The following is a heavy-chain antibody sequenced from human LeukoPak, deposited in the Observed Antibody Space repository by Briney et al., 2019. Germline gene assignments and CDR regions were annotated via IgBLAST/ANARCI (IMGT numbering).Heavy chain of an antibody. Sequence: GASVKVSCKASGYTFTSYDINWVRQATGQGLEWMGWMNPNSGNTGYAQKFQGRVTMTRNTSISTAYMELSSLRSEDTAVYYCARANRGAVAGTRYYYYYMDVWGKGTTVTVSS. CDR3: ARANRGAVAGTRYYYYYMDV. D-gene: IGHD6-19*01. J-gene: IGHJ6*03. CDR2: MNPNSGNT. CDR1: GYTFTSYD. V-gene: IGHV1-8*01.